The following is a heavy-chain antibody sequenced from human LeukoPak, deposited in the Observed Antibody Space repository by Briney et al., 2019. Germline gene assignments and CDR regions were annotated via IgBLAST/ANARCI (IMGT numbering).Heavy chain of an antibody. D-gene: IGHD6-13*01. CDR3: ARDGIAAAGYYYYGMDV. CDR2: ISAYNGNT. J-gene: IGHJ6*02. CDR1: GYTFTSYG. Sequence: ASVKVSCKASGYTFTSYGISWVRQAPGQGLEWMGWISAYNGNTNYAQKLQGRVTMTTDTSTSTAYMELRSLRSDDTTVYYCARDGIAAAGYYYYGMDVWGQGTTVTVSS. V-gene: IGHV1-18*01.